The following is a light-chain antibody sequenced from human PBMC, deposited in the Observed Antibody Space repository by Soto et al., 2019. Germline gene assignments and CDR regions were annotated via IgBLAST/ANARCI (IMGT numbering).Light chain of an antibody. CDR3: QQYNYWPPT. J-gene: IGKJ1*01. Sequence: EILMTQSPGTLSVSPRERATLSCRASQSVSSNLAWYQKKPGQAPRLLIYDASTRATGIPGRFSGSGSGTEFTLTLSSLQSEDFAVYYCQQYNYWPPTFGQGTKVEIK. CDR2: DAS. CDR1: QSVSSN. V-gene: IGKV3-15*01.